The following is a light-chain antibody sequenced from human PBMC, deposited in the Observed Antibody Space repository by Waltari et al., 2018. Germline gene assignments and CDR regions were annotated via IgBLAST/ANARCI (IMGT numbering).Light chain of an antibody. J-gene: IGKJ5*01. CDR1: QSVSSY. V-gene: IGKV3-11*01. CDR3: QQRSNWPPPSIT. CDR2: DAS. Sequence: EIVLTQSPATLSLSPGERATLSCRASQSVSSYLAWYQQKPGQAPRPLIYDASNRATGIPARFSGSGSGTDFTLTISSLEPEDFAVYYCQQRSNWPPPSITFGQGTRLEIK.